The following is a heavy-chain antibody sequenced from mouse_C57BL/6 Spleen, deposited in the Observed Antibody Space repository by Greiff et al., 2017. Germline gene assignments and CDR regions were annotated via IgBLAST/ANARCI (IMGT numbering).Heavy chain of an antibody. CDR2: IYPSDSET. Sequence: VQLQQPGAELVRPGSSVKLSCKASGYTFTSYWMDWVKQRPGQGLEWIGNIYPSDSETHYNQKFKDKATLTVDKSSSTAYMQLSSLTSEDSAVYYCAREGITTVGEGFAYWGQGTLVTVSA. CDR3: AREGITTVGEGFAY. D-gene: IGHD1-1*01. J-gene: IGHJ3*01. V-gene: IGHV1-61*01. CDR1: GYTFTSYW.